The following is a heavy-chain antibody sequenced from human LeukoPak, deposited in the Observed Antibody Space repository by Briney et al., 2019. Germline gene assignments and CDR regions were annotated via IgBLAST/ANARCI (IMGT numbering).Heavy chain of an antibody. J-gene: IGHJ4*02. D-gene: IGHD3-16*02. CDR2: IYPGDSDT. V-gene: IGHV5-51*01. CDR3: ARAPYVWRSYRILGYFDY. Sequence: GESLKISCKGSGYSFTSYWIGWVRQMPGKGLEWMGIIYPGDSDTRYSPSFQGQVTISADKSISTAYLQWSSLKASDTAMYYCARAPYVWRSYRILGYFDYWGQGTLVTVSS. CDR1: GYSFTSYW.